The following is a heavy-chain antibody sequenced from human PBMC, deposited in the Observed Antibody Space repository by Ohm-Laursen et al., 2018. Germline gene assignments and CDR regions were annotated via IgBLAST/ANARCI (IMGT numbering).Heavy chain of an antibody. CDR2: ISGGGTTT. V-gene: IGHV3-23*01. Sequence: SLRLSCAAFGFTFSSYAMSWVRQAPGQGLQWVSTISGGGTTTYYADSVKGRFTISRDNSKNMLFLQMNSLRAEDTAVYYCARDSSGSGGDSDYWGQGTLVTVSS. CDR1: GFTFSSYA. CDR3: ARDSSGSGGDSDY. D-gene: IGHD3-10*01. J-gene: IGHJ4*02.